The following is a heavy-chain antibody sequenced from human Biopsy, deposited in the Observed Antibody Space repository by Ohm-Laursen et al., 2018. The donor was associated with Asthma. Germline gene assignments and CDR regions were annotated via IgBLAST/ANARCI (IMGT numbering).Heavy chain of an antibody. V-gene: IGHV4-39*01. D-gene: IGHD6-13*01. Sequence: SDTLSLTWTVSGGSISSNFYYWGWIRQPPGKGLEWIGNIYKSGQVYYNLSLKSRVTVSLDTSKNQFSLKLRSVTAADTAVYHCARWHSTYDAFDFWGQGTMVTVSS. J-gene: IGHJ3*01. CDR1: GGSISSNFYY. CDR2: IYKSGQV. CDR3: ARWHSTYDAFDF.